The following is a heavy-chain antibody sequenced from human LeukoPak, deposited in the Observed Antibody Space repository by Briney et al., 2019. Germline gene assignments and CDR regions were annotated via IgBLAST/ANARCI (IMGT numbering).Heavy chain of an antibody. CDR2: ISSSSSYI. V-gene: IGHV3-21*01. CDR1: GFTFSSYS. J-gene: IGHJ3*02. Sequence: GGSLRLSCAASGFTFSSYSMNWVRQAPGKGLEWVSSISSSSSYIYYADSVKGRFTISRDNAKNSLYLQMNSLRAEDTAMYYCAREGYCSSTSCYNAFDIWGQGTMVTVSS. CDR3: AREGYCSSTSCYNAFDI. D-gene: IGHD2-2*02.